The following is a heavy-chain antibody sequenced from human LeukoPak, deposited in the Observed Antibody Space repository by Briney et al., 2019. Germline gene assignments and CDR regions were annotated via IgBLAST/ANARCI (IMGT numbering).Heavy chain of an antibody. CDR3: ARSPIAAAGPEGAFDI. J-gene: IGHJ3*02. Sequence: SETLSLTCTVSGGSISSYYWSWIRQPAGKGLEWIGRIYSSGSTNYNPSLKSRVTMSVDTSKNQFSLKLSSVTPADTAVYYCARSPIAAAGPEGAFDIWGQGTMVTVSS. CDR2: IYSSGST. D-gene: IGHD6-13*01. V-gene: IGHV4-4*07. CDR1: GGSISSYY.